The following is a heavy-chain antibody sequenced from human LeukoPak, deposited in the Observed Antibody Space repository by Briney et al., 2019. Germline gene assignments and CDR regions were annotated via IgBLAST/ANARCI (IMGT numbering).Heavy chain of an antibody. Sequence: GGSLRLSCAASGFTFSSYSMNWVRQAPGKGLEWVSPISSTSIYKYYADSVKGRFTISRDNAKDSLFLQMNSLRAEDTAIYYCARDPRIYCTNGICRDDYFDNWGQGTLVTVSS. CDR3: ARDPRIYCTNGICRDDYFDN. CDR1: GFTFSSYS. D-gene: IGHD2-8*01. CDR2: ISSTSIYK. V-gene: IGHV3-21*01. J-gene: IGHJ4*02.